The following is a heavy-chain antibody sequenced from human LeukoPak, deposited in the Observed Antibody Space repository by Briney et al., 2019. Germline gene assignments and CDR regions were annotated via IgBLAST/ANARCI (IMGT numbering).Heavy chain of an antibody. V-gene: IGHV4-39*07. CDR2: IYYSGST. J-gene: IGHJ6*03. Sequence: PSETLSLTCTVSGGSISSSSYYWGWIRQPPGKGLEWIGSIYYSGSTYYNPSLKSRVTISVDTSKNQFSLKLSSVTAADTAVYYCATPSRPQGYMDVWGKGTTVTVSS. CDR3: ATPSRPQGYMDV. CDR1: GGSISSSSYY.